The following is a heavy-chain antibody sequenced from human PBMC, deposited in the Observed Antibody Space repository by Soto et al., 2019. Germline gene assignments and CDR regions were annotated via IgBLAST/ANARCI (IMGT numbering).Heavy chain of an antibody. D-gene: IGHD6-19*01. V-gene: IGHV1-3*01. CDR3: ARGVAGPLHWFDP. CDR2: INAGNGNT. Sequence: ASVKVSCKASGYTFTSYAMHWVRQAPGQRLEWMGWINAGNGNTKYSQKFQGRVTITRDTSASTAYMELSSLRSEDMAVYYCARGVAGPLHWFDPWGQGTLVTVSS. CDR1: GYTFTSYA. J-gene: IGHJ5*02.